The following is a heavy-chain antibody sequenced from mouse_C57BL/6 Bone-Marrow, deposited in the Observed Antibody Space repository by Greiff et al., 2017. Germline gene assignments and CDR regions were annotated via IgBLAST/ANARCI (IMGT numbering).Heavy chain of an antibody. D-gene: IGHD1-1*01. CDR1: GYTFTNYW. V-gene: IGHV1-63*01. CDR3: ARSPPYYYGSGYGWYIDG. CDR2: IYPGGGYT. J-gene: IGHJ1*03. Sequence: QVQLQQSGAELVRPGTSVKMSCKASGYTFTNYWLGWAKQRPGHGLEWIGEIYPGGGYTNYNEKFKGKATLTADKSSSPAYMQCSSLTSEDSAIYYCARSPPYYYGSGYGWYIDGWGTGTTVTVSS.